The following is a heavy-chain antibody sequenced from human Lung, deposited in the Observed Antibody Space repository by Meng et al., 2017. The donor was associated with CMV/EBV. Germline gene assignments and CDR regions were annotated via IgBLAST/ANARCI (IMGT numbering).Heavy chain of an antibody. D-gene: IGHD2-2*01. CDR2: ISGSGGST. CDR1: GFTFNSYA. V-gene: IGHV3-23*01. CDR3: AKDDKPTKYIVVVPAAGDY. Sequence: GESXKISCAASGFTFNSYAMSWVRQAPGKGLEWVSAISGSGGSTYYADSVKGRFTISRDNSKNTLYLQMNSLRAEDTAVYYCAKDDKPTKYIVVVPAAGDYWXQGTLVTVSS. J-gene: IGHJ4*02.